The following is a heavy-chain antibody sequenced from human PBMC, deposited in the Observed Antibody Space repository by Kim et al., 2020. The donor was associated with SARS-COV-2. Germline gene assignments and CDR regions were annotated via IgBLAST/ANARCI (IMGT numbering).Heavy chain of an antibody. CDR2: HDGSP. Sequence: HDGSPHSNPYLKSRGTISVDTSKNQFSLKLSSVTAADTAVYYCARGAGTKWGQGTLVTVSS. J-gene: IGHJ4*02. V-gene: IGHV4-34*01. D-gene: IGHD6-19*01. CDR3: ARGAGTK.